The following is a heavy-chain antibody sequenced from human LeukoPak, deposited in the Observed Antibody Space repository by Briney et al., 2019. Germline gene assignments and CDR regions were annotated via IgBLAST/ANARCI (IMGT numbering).Heavy chain of an antibody. V-gene: IGHV5-51*01. CDR3: ATRPYAGSPNWYDP. J-gene: IGHJ5*02. Sequence: HGESLKISCKGSGYSFTNHWIGWVRQMPGIGLEWVGIINFGDSETLYSPSFQGQVTISLDKSISTTYLQWRSLKASDTATYYCATRPYAGSPNWYDPWGQGTLVTVSS. CDR1: GYSFTNHW. CDR2: INFGDSET. D-gene: IGHD1-26*01.